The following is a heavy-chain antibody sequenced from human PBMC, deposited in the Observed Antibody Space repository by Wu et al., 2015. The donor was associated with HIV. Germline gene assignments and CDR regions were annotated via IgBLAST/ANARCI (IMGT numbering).Heavy chain of an antibody. J-gene: IGHJ5*02. CDR3: ANLLRRAYDSGSQQQIVFDP. CDR2: IHDNGRT. CDR1: GDTFDTFG. V-gene: IGHV1-18*01. D-gene: IGHD3-10*01. Sequence: VQSGAELKKPGASVRVSCQTSGDTFDTFGITWVRQAPGQGLEWMGWIHDNGRTNYAQKVRGRVTMTTDTSTSTAYMDLTSLTSDDTAIYYCANLLRRAYDSGSQQQIVFDPWGQGTLVTVSS.